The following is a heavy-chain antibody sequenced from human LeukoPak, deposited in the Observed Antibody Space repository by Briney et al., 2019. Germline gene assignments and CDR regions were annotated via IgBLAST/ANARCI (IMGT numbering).Heavy chain of an antibody. V-gene: IGHV1-2*02. D-gene: IGHD5-12*01. Sequence: ASVKVSFKASVYACTGCCRHWVRQSPGQRLEWMVGMNPTSGCTHYAQKFQCRVTMTRDTSISTAYLELIRLRSDATAVYYCASARGALHSGYDYLGYWGQGALVTVSS. CDR1: VYACTGCC. J-gene: IGHJ4*02. CDR2: MNPTSGCT. CDR3: ASARGALHSGYDYLGY.